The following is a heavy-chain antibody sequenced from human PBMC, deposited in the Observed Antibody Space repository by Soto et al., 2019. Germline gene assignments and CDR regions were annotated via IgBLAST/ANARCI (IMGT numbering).Heavy chain of an antibody. CDR2: IYSGGST. CDR1: GFTVSSNY. V-gene: IGHV3-66*01. D-gene: IGHD5-18*01. J-gene: IGHJ4*02. CDR3: ARGIQLWSPDFDY. Sequence: GGSLRLSCAASGFTVSSNYMSWVRQAPGKGLEWVSVIYSGGSTYYADSVKGRFTISRDNSKNTMYLQMNSLRAEDTAVYYCARGIQLWSPDFDYWGQGTLVTVSS.